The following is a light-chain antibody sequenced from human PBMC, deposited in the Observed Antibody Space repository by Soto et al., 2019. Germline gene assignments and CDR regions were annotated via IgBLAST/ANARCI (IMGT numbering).Light chain of an antibody. CDR3: QQYGNSRWT. J-gene: IGKJ1*01. V-gene: IGKV3-20*01. Sequence: EVVLTQSPGTLSLFPGERATLSCRASQSVSSSYLAWYQQKPRQAPRLLIFAASSRATGIPDRFSGSGSGTDFMLTISRLEPEDFAVYYCQQYGNSRWTFGQGTKVEIK. CDR1: QSVSSSY. CDR2: AAS.